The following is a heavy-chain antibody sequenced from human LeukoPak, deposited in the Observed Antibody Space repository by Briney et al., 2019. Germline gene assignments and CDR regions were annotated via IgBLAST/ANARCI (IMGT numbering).Heavy chain of an antibody. CDR3: AKSIVQMVYAIYYFDY. CDR1: GFTFSSYA. J-gene: IGHJ4*02. Sequence: PGGSLRLSCVVSGFTFSSYAMSWVRQAPGKGLEWVSAISGSGGSTYYADSVKGRFTISRDNSKNTLYLQMNSLRAEDTAVYYCAKSIVQMVYAIYYFDYWGQGTLVTVSS. CDR2: ISGSGGST. D-gene: IGHD2-8*01. V-gene: IGHV3-23*01.